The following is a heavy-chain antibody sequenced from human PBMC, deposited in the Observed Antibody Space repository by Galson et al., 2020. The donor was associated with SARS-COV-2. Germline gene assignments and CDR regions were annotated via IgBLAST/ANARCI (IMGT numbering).Heavy chain of an antibody. V-gene: IGHV3-23*01. D-gene: IGHD4-17*01. J-gene: IGHJ6*02. CDR1: GFTFSSYA. Sequence: GGSLRLSCAASGFTFSSYAMSWVRQAPGKGLEWVSAISGSGGSTYYADSVKGRFTISRDNPKNTLYLQMNSLRAEDTAVYYCAKDMDYGYYYYGMDVWGQGTTVTVSS. CDR2: ISGSGGST. CDR3: AKDMDYGYYYYGMDV.